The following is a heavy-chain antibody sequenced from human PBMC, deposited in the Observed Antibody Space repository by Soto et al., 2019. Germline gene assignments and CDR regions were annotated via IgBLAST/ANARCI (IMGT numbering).Heavy chain of an antibody. J-gene: IGHJ4*02. V-gene: IGHV3-30*18. CDR2: ISYDGSNK. CDR1: GFTFSSYG. CDR3: AKAPSVSATSDSY. D-gene: IGHD2-15*01. Sequence: GGSLRLSCAASGFTFSSYGMHWVRQAPGKGLEWVAVISYDGSNKYYADSVKGRFTISRDNSKNTLYLQMNSLRAEDTAVYYCAKAPSVSATSDSYWGQGTLVTVSS.